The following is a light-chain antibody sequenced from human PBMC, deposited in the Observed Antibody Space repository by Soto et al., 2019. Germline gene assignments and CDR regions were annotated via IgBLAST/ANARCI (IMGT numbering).Light chain of an antibody. V-gene: IGKV3-20*01. CDR2: DVY. CDR3: QQYGNSPQT. J-gene: IGKJ1*01. Sequence: EIGLTQSPGTLSLSPGERATLSCRASPSVRRNCLAWSQQKPGQAPRLLIYDVYSRATGTPDRFSGSGSGTGFTLTIGRLEPEDFSVYYCQQYGNSPQTFGQGTKVDSK. CDR1: PSVRRNC.